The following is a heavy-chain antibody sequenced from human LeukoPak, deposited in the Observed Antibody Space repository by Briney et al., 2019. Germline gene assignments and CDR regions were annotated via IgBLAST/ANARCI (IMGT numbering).Heavy chain of an antibody. J-gene: IGHJ4*02. CDR2: ISSSSSTI. CDR1: GFTFSSYS. Sequence: GGSLRLSCAASGFTFSSYSMNWVRQAPGKGLGWVSYISSSSSTIYYADSVKGRFTISRDNSKNTLYLQMNSLRAEDTAVYYCAKLGGYCSSTSCLGDFDYWGQGTLVTVSS. D-gene: IGHD2-2*01. V-gene: IGHV3-48*01. CDR3: AKLGGYCSSTSCLGDFDY.